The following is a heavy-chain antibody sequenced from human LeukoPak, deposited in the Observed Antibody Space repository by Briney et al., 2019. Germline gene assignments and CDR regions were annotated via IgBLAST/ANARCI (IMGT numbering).Heavy chain of an antibody. J-gene: IGHJ4*02. CDR3: ASRIIECSSSYGIDY. CDR2: IYHSGST. CDR1: GGSISSGGYY. Sequence: PSQTLSLTCTVSGGSISSGGYYWSWIRQPPGKGLEWIGYIYHSGSTYYNPSLKSRVTISVDRSKNQFSLKLSSVTAADTAVYYCASRIIECSSSYGIDYWGQGTLVTVSS. V-gene: IGHV4-30-2*01. D-gene: IGHD6-6*01.